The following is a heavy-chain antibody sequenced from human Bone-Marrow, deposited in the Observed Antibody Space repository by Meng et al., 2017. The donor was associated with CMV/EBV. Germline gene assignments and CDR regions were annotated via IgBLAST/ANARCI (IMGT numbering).Heavy chain of an antibody. CDR3: ARILSKTDYYGMDV. CDR1: GYVFSDYY. D-gene: IGHD1-14*01. V-gene: IGHV1-2*02. CDR2: IKGSSGDT. J-gene: IGHJ6*02. Sequence: ASVKVSCKASGYVFSDYYVHYIRQAPGQGLEWMGWIKGSSGDTNLAQKFQGRVTMTRDRSINTAYMEMSWLRADDTAVYYCARILSKTDYYGMDVWGQGTTVTASS.